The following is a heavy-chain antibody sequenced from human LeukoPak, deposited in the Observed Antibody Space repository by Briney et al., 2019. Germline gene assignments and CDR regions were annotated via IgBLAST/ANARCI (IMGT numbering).Heavy chain of an antibody. CDR2: ISSSSSYI. CDR1: GFTFSSYS. Sequence: GGSLRLSCAASGFTFSSYSMNWVHQAPGKGLEWVSSISSSSSYIYYADSVKGRFTISRDNAKNSLYLQMNSLRAEDTAVYYCASPPIVGEGSDYWGQGTLVTVSS. D-gene: IGHD2/OR15-2a*01. J-gene: IGHJ4*02. CDR3: ASPPIVGEGSDY. V-gene: IGHV3-21*04.